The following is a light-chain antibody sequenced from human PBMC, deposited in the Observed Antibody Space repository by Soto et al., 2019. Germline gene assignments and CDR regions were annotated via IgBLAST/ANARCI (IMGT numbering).Light chain of an antibody. Sequence: EIVLTQSPGTLSLSPGVRATLSSRASQSVSSSYLAWYQQKPGQAPRLLIYGVFSRATGIPDRFSGSGSGTDFTLTISRLEPEDFAVYYCQQYGSSITFGQGTRLEIK. V-gene: IGKV3-20*01. J-gene: IGKJ5*01. CDR3: QQYGSSIT. CDR2: GVF. CDR1: QSVSSSY.